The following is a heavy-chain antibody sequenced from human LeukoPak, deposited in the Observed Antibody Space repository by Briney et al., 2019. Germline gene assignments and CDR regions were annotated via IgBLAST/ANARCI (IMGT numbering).Heavy chain of an antibody. CDR3: ARVVYCNRTSCPLDC. Sequence: PGGSLRLSCAASGFTFSSYWMHWVRQAPGKGLVWVSRINGDGSSTTYADSVKGRFTISRDNAMNTLYLQMNSLRAEDTAVYYCARVVYCNRTSCPLDCWGQGTLVTVSS. CDR2: INGDGSST. V-gene: IGHV3-74*01. D-gene: IGHD2-2*01. J-gene: IGHJ4*02. CDR1: GFTFSSYW.